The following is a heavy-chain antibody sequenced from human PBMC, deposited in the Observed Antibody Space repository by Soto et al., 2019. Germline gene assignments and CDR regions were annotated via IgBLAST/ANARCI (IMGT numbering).Heavy chain of an antibody. CDR1: GGSFSGYY. CDR3: ATPRYDFWSGYRGHTDYGMDV. CDR2: IYHSGST. Sequence: SETLSLTCAVYGGSFSGYYWSWIRQPPGKGLEWFGYIYHSGSTNYNPSLKSRVTISVDTSKNQFSLKLSSVTAADTAVYYCATPRYDFWSGYRGHTDYGMDVWGQGTTVTVSS. J-gene: IGHJ6*02. D-gene: IGHD3-3*01. V-gene: IGHV4-34*01.